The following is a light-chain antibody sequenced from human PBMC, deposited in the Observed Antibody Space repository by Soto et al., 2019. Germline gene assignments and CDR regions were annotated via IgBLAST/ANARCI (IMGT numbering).Light chain of an antibody. J-gene: IGKJ1*01. V-gene: IGKV1-5*01. Sequence: TQMSASPSTRSASAGDRSTSTCRASQSISGWLAWYQQKPGKAPKLLIYDVSSLESGVPSRFSGSGSGTEFTLAISSLQPDDFATYYCQQYNSYPWTFGQGTKVDIK. CDR1: QSISGW. CDR2: DVS. CDR3: QQYNSYPWT.